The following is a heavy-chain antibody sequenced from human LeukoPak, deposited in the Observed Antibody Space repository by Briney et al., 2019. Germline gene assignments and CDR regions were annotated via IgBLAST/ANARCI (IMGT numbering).Heavy chain of an antibody. CDR2: VYPGDSDT. V-gene: IGHV5-51*01. J-gene: IGHJ4*02. D-gene: IGHD5-24*01. CDR1: GYSFTRFW. Sequence: GESLKISCKGSGYSFTRFWIGWVRQMPGKGLEWMGIVYPGDSDTRYSPSFQGQVTISADKSISTAYLQWSSLKASDTAMYNCARTDGYNTDYWGQGTLVTVSS. CDR3: ARTDGYNTDY.